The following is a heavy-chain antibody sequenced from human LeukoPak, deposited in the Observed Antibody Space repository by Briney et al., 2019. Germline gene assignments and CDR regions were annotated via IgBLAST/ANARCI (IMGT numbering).Heavy chain of an antibody. CDR1: GYSFNN. CDR3: ARDGGYCVDP. V-gene: IGHV1-46*02. Sequence: ASVTVSCKASGYSFNNMHWVRQAPGHGLEWMGIINPSGGSTSYAQKFQGRVTMTRDTSTSTVYMELSSLTSEDTAVYYCARDGGYCVDPWGQGTLVTVSS. CDR2: INPSGGST. D-gene: IGHD2-15*01. J-gene: IGHJ5*02.